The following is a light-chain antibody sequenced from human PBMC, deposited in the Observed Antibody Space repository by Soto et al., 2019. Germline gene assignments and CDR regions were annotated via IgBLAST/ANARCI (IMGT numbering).Light chain of an antibody. Sequence: DIPMTQSPSTLSGSVGDRVTLTCRASQTISSWLAWYQQKPGKAPTLLLYKASTIKSGVPSRFSGSGSGTEFTLTISSLQPDDFATYYCQHYNSYSEAFGQGTKVELK. CDR3: QHYNSYSEA. J-gene: IGKJ1*01. V-gene: IGKV1-5*03. CDR2: KAS. CDR1: QTISSW.